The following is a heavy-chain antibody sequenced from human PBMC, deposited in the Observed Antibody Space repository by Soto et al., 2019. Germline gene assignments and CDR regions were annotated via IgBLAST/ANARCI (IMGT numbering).Heavy chain of an antibody. CDR1: SGSINENYY. Sequence: QVQLQESGPGLVKPSETLSLTCTVSSGSINENYYWNWRRQSPGKGLEWIGYVFHTGTTHYNPSLESRVTLSISTSKNQCSLYLTSVAASDTATYYCARARRSPTILTFDVWGPGTMVTVSS. CDR3: ARARRSPTILTFDV. V-gene: IGHV4-59*08. J-gene: IGHJ3*01. CDR2: VFHTGTT. D-gene: IGHD1-26*01.